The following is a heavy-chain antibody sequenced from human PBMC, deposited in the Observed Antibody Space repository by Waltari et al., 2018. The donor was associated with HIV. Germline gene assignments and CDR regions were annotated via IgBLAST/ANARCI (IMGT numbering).Heavy chain of an antibody. V-gene: IGHV4-61*02. CDR1: GGSIRSGSYY. J-gene: IGHJ4*02. Sequence: QVQLQESGPGLVKPSQTLSLTCTVSGGSIRSGSYYWSWIRQPAGKGLEWIGRIYTSGSTNYNPSLKSRVTISVDTSKNQLSLKLSSVTAADTAVYYCARVSGGYERFDYWGQGTLVTVSS. D-gene: IGHD5-12*01. CDR3: ARVSGGYERFDY. CDR2: IYTSGST.